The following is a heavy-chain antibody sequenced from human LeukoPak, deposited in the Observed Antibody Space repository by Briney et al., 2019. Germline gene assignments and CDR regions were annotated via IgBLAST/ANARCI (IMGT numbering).Heavy chain of an antibody. CDR2: ISYDGSSK. CDR1: GFTFSSYA. CDR3: AREGSNLDAFDI. D-gene: IGHD4-4*01. Sequence: PGGSLRLSCAASGFTFSSYAMHWVRQAPGKGLEWVAVISYDGSSKYYADSVKGRFTISRDNSKNTLYLQMNSLRAEDTAVYYCAREGSNLDAFDIWGQGTMVTVSS. J-gene: IGHJ3*02. V-gene: IGHV3-30-3*01.